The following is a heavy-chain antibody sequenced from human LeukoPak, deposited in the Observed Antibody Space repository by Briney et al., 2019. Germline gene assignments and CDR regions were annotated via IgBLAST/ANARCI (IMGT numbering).Heavy chain of an antibody. CDR2: MNPNSGNT. CDR1: GYTFTGYY. Sequence: ASVKVSCKASGYTFTGYYMHWVRQATGQGLEWMGWMNPNSGNTGYAQKFQGRVTMTRNTSISTAYMELSSLRSEDTAVYYCARQSSSWSPYDYWGQGTLVTVSS. D-gene: IGHD6-13*01. CDR3: ARQSSSWSPYDY. V-gene: IGHV1-8*02. J-gene: IGHJ4*02.